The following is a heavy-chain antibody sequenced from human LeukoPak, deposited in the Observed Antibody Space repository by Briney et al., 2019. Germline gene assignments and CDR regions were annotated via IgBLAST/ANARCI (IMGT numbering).Heavy chain of an antibody. CDR3: ARVGVFGVVSDS. CDR2: IYYSGST. D-gene: IGHD3-3*01. Sequence: SETLSLTCTVSGGSISSYYWSWIRQPPGKGLEWIGYIYYSGSTNYNPSLKSRVTISVDTSKIQFSLRLSSVTAADTAVYYCARVGVFGVVSDSWGQGILVTVSS. J-gene: IGHJ4*02. V-gene: IGHV4-59*08. CDR1: GGSISSYY.